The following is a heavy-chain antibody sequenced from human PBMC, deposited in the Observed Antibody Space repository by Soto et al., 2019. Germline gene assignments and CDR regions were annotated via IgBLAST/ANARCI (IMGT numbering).Heavy chain of an antibody. Sequence: ASVKVSCKASGGTFNNYAISWVRQAPGQGLEWLGGIIPILHSATYAQNFQGRVTITADESTSTAYMQLSSLTAEDTAVYYCARLAAADTPLDYWGQGTLVTVSS. CDR3: ARLAAADTPLDY. CDR1: GGTFNNYA. J-gene: IGHJ4*02. D-gene: IGHD6-13*01. CDR2: IIPILHSA. V-gene: IGHV1-69*13.